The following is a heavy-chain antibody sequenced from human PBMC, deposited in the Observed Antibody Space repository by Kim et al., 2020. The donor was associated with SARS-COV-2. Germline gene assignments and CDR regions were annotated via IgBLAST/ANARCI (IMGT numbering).Heavy chain of an antibody. D-gene: IGHD5-12*01. Sequence: SQEVQNRVTLTMDKSAGTAYMELSSLRSEDTAIYYCARVLFGSGNSWFDPWGQGTLVTVSS. V-gene: IGHV1-3*01. CDR3: ARVLFGSGNSWFDP. J-gene: IGHJ5*02.